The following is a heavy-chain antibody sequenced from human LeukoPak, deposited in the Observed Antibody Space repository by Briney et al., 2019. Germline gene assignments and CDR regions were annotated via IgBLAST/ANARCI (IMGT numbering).Heavy chain of an antibody. CDR1: GGSFSGYY. D-gene: IGHD2-8*01. CDR3: ARGEDCTNGVCYTSWFDP. J-gene: IGHJ5*02. V-gene: IGHV4-34*09. Sequence: SETLSLTCAVYGGSFSGYYWSWIRQPPGKGLEWIGYIYYSGSTYYNPSLKSRVTISVDTSKNQFSLKLSSVTAADTAVYYCARGEDCTNGVCYTSWFDPWGQGTLVTVSS. CDR2: IYYSGST.